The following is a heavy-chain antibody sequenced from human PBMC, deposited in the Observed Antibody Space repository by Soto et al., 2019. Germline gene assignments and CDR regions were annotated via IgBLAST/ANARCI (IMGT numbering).Heavy chain of an antibody. Sequence: TCTVSGGSISSSSYYWGWIRQPPGKGLEWIGSIFYTGSTYYNPSLKSRVTISVDTSKNQFSLKLSSVTAADTAVYYCARSSRRYYDSSGYFDYWGQGTLVTVSS. J-gene: IGHJ4*02. V-gene: IGHV4-39*07. CDR2: IFYTGST. D-gene: IGHD3-22*01. CDR1: GGSISSSSYY. CDR3: ARSSRRYYDSSGYFDY.